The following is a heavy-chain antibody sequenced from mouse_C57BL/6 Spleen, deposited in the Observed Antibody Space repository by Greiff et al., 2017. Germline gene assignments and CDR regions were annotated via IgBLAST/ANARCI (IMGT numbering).Heavy chain of an antibody. CDR3: ARRAFITTVVDAMDY. J-gene: IGHJ4*01. V-gene: IGHV1-82*01. Sequence: QVQLKESGPELVKPGASVKISCKASGYAFSSSWMNWVKQRPGKGLEWIGRIYPGDGDTNYNGKFKGKATLTADKSSSTAYMQLSSLTSEDSAVXFCARRAFITTVVDAMDYWGQGTSVTVSA. CDR2: IYPGDGDT. D-gene: IGHD1-1*01. CDR1: GYAFSSSW.